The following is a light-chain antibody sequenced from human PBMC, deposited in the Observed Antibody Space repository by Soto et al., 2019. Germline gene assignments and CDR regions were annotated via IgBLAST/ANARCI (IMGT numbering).Light chain of an antibody. J-gene: IGKJ4*01. CDR2: LGS. CDR1: QSLLHSNGCNC. Sequence: DIVMTQSPLSLPVIPGEPASISCRSSQSLLHSNGCNCLDWYLQKPGQSPQLLIYLGSNRAPGVPDRFSGSGSGSDFTLKISRVEAEDVGVYYCMQALQTPLTFGGGTKVEIK. CDR3: MQALQTPLT. V-gene: IGKV2-28*01.